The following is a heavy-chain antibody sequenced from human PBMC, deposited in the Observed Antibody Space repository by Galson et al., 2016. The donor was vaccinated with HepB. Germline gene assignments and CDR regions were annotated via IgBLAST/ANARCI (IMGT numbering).Heavy chain of an antibody. V-gene: IGHV3-53*01. CDR2: IFSGGST. CDR1: GFSVSSNY. Sequence: SLRLSCAASGFSVSSNYMSWVRQAPGKGLQWVSDIFSGGSTYYADSVKGRFTISRDNSKNTLHLQMNSLRAEDTAVYYCARDGEYYYGSGSYAETWGQGTLVTVSS. J-gene: IGHJ5*02. CDR3: ARDGEYYYGSGSYAET. D-gene: IGHD3-10*01.